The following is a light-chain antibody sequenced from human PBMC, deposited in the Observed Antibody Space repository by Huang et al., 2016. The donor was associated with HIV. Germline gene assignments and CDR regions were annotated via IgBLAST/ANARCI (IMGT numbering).Light chain of an antibody. CDR1: QSVSSY. V-gene: IGKV3-11*01. Sequence: EIALTQSPATLFLSPGERAPLSCRASQSVSSYLAWYQQKPGQAPRLLIYDTSNRATGIPARFSGSGSVTDFTLTISSLEPEDFAVYYCQQRSDWPLTFGGGTKVEIK. J-gene: IGKJ4*01. CDR2: DTS. CDR3: QQRSDWPLT.